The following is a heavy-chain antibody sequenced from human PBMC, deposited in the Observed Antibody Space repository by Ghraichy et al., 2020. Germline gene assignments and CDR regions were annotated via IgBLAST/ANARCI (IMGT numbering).Heavy chain of an antibody. V-gene: IGHV1-18*01. Sequence: ASVKVSCKASGYAFSTFGISWVRQAPGQGLEWMGWISASNGNTDYAQKVQDRVIMTADTSTSTVYMELRSLRFDDTAIYYCARDRGYSSSWFTDHWGKGTLVTVSS. CDR3: ARDRGYSSSWFTDH. CDR2: ISASNGNT. CDR1: GYAFSTFG. J-gene: IGHJ4*02. D-gene: IGHD6-13*01.